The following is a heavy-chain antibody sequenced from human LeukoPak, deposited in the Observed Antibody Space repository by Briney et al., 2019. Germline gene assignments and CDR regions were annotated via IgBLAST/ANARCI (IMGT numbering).Heavy chain of an antibody. V-gene: IGHV4-61*02. CDR3: ARGPYSYDSSGAFDI. J-gene: IGHJ3*02. CDR1: GDSISSGDYY. CDR2: ISSSGST. D-gene: IGHD3-22*01. Sequence: SETLSLTCTVSGDSISSGDYYWSWIRQPAGKGLEWIGRISSSGSTNYNPSLKSRVTISVDTSKNQFSLKLSSVTAADTAVYFCARGPYSYDSSGAFDIWGQGTMVAVSS.